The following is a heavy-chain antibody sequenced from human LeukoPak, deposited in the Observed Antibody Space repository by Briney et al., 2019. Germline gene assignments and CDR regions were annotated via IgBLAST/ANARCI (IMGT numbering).Heavy chain of an antibody. Sequence: GGSLRLSCAASGFTFTTYWLSWVRQAAGKWPEGVANIGQDGGEKHYVDSVKGRFTISRDNAENSLFLQMDSLRDEDTAVYYCARDPGIAAAGTVGYFDSWGQGILVTVSS. V-gene: IGHV3-7*01. J-gene: IGHJ4*02. CDR3: ARDPGIAAAGTVGYFDS. CDR1: GFTFTTYW. CDR2: IGQDGGEK. D-gene: IGHD6-13*01.